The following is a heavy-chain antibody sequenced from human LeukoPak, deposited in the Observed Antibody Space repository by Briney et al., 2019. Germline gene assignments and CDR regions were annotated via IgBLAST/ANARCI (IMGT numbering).Heavy chain of an antibody. CDR1: GGTFSSYT. Sequence: SVKVSCKASGGTFSSYTISWVRQAPGQGLEWMGRIIPILGIANYAQKFQGRVTITADKSTSTAYMELSSLRSEDTAVYYCASPRASYCSSTSCQTANGAFDIWGQGTMVTVSS. J-gene: IGHJ3*02. V-gene: IGHV1-69*02. CDR2: IIPILGIA. CDR3: ASPRASYCSSTSCQTANGAFDI. D-gene: IGHD2-2*01.